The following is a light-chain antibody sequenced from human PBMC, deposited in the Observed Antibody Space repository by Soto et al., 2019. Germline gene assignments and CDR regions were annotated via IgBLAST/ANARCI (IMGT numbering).Light chain of an antibody. V-gene: IGKV1-5*03. CDR2: KAS. CDR3: QQYSTYPWT. J-gene: IGKJ1*01. CDR1: QTISTL. Sequence: DIQMTQSPSTLSASVGDRVTITCRASQTISTLLAWYQQRPGKAPNLLIYKASILESGVPSRFSGSGSGTEFTLTISSLQPDDFATYFCQQYSTYPWTFGQGTKVEVK.